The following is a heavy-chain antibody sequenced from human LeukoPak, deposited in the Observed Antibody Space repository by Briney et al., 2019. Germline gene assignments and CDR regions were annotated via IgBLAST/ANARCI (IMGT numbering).Heavy chain of an antibody. CDR2: IYHSGGT. D-gene: IGHD3-22*01. V-gene: IGHV4-4*02. CDR1: GGSISRPNW. J-gene: IGHJ3*01. CDR3: ASYGAIITTYTFDL. Sequence: SGTLSLTCTVSGGSISRPNWWSWVRQTPGKGLEWIGEIYHSGGTSYNPSLKSRVTISVDKSKNQFSLKLNSVTAADTAVYYCASYGAIITTYTFDLWGQGTMVTVSS.